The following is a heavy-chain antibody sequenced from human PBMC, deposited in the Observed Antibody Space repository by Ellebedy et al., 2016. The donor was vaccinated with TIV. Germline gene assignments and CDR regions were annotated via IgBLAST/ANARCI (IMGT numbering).Heavy chain of an antibody. D-gene: IGHD5-12*01. Sequence: ASVKVSXKASGGTFSSYAISWVRQAPGQGLEWMGGIIPIFGTANYAQKFQGRVTITADGSTSTAYMELSSLRSEGTAVYYCTRGAAVATIRLYYYYGMDVWGQGTTVTVSS. J-gene: IGHJ6*02. CDR3: TRGAAVATIRLYYYYGMDV. CDR1: GGTFSSYA. CDR2: IIPIFGTA. V-gene: IGHV1-69*13.